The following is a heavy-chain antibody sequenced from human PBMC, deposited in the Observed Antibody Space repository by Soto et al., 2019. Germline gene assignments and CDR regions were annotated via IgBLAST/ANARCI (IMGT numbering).Heavy chain of an antibody. Sequence: QVQLVQSGAEVKKPGASVKVSCKASGYTFTGYYMHWVRQAPGQGLEWMGWINPNSGCTNYALKLQGWVTMTRDTSSSTAYMERSRLRSDDTAVYYCARDARGDEAPMDYWGEGTLVTVSS. CDR1: GYTFTGYY. CDR2: INPNSGCT. D-gene: IGHD3-10*01. CDR3: ARDARGDEAPMDY. V-gene: IGHV1-2*04. J-gene: IGHJ4*02.